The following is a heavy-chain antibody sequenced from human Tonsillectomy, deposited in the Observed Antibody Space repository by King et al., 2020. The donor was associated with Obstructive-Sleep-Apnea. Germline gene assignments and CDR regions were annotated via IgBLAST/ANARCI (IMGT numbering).Heavy chain of an antibody. V-gene: IGHV3-15*01. CDR1: GFNFNNAW. CDR2: IYSKTDGGTT. D-gene: IGHD3-16*01. CDR3: IPYRQTPLGGY. J-gene: IGHJ4*02. Sequence: EVQLVESGGGLVKPGGSLRLSCAASGFNFNNAWMSVCRQAPGKGLEWVGHIYSKTDGGTTDYAAPVKGRFTISRDDSKNTLYLQMSSLKTEDTAVYYCIPYRQTPLGGYWGQGTLVTVSS.